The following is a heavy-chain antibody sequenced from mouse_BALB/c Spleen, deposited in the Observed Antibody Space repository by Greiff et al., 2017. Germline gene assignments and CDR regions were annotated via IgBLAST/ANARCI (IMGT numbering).Heavy chain of an antibody. CDR2: ISSGSSTI. J-gene: IGHJ2*01. D-gene: IGHD2-10*02. CDR3: ARYGNYAFDY. CDR1: GFTFSSFG. Sequence: DVMLVESGGGLVQPGGSRKLSCAASGFTFSSFGMHWVRQAPEKGLEWVAYISSGSSTIYYADTVKGRFTISRDNPKNTLFLQMTSLRSEDTAMYYCARYGNYAFDYWGQGTTLTVSS. V-gene: IGHV5-17*02.